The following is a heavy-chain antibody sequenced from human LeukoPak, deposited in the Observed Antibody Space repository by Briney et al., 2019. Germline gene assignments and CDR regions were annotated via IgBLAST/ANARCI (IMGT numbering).Heavy chain of an antibody. CDR3: AFWSGYYRENWFDP. Sequence: PGGSLRLSCAASGFTFSSYAMSWVRQAPGKGLEWASAISGSGGSTYYADSVKGRFTISRDNSKNTLYLQMNSLRAEDTAVSYCAFWSGYYRENWFDPWGQGTLVTVSS. CDR2: ISGSGGST. J-gene: IGHJ5*02. CDR1: GFTFSSYA. D-gene: IGHD3-3*01. V-gene: IGHV3-23*01.